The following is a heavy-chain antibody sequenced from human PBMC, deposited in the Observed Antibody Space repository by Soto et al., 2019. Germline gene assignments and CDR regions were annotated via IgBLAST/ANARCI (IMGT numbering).Heavy chain of an antibody. Sequence: PGGSLRLSCAASGFTFSSYAMSWVRQAPGKELEWVSSISGSDGGTYYADSVKGRFTISRDNSKNTLYLQMNSLRAEDTAVYYCAKADGRYYYYGMDVWGQGTTVTVSS. J-gene: IGHJ6*02. CDR2: ISGSDGGT. CDR3: AKADGRYYYYGMDV. V-gene: IGHV3-23*01. CDR1: GFTFSSYA.